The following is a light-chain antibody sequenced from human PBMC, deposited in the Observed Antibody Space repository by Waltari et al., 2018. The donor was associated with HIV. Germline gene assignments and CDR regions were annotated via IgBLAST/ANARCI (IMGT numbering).Light chain of an antibody. Sequence: SFELAQPPSVSVSPGQTAIIPCSGGTVQSTYNNWYYQQSGQAPVLVIYQNDKRPSGIAERISGSKSGNTATLTISGSLPTDEADYYCQTWDTSDVVFGGGTKLTVL. J-gene: IGLJ2*01. CDR3: QTWDTSDVV. CDR2: QND. CDR1: TVQSTY. V-gene: IGLV3-1*01.